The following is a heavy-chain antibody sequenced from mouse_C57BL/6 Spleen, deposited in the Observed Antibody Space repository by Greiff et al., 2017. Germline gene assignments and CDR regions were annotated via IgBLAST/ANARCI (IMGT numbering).Heavy chain of an antibody. CDR2: ISSGSSNN. V-gene: IGHV5-17*01. CDR3: ARRGYYAMDY. Sequence: EVMLVEPGGGLVKPGASLKLSCAASGFTFSDYGMHWVRQAPEKGLEWVAYISSGSSNNYYADTVKGRVTISRDNAKNTLFLQMTSLRSEDTARYYCARRGYYAMDYWGQGTSVTVSS. CDR1: GFTFSDYG. J-gene: IGHJ4*01.